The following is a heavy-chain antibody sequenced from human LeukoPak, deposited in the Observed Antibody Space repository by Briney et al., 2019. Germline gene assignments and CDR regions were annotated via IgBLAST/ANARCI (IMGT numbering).Heavy chain of an antibody. D-gene: IGHD6-19*01. Sequence: GGSLRLSCAASGFTFSNYAMSWVRQAPGKGLEWVSAISGSGATTYSADSVKGRFTISRDNSKNTLYLQMNSLRAEDTAVYYCAKPISSSGWQYYFDYWGQGTLVTVSS. CDR3: AKPISSSGWQYYFDY. V-gene: IGHV3-23*01. CDR1: GFTFSNYA. J-gene: IGHJ4*02. CDR2: ISGSGATT.